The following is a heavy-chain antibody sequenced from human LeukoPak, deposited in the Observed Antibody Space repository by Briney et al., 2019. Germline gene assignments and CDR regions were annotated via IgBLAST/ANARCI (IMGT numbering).Heavy chain of an antibody. J-gene: IGHJ6*03. CDR2: IWYGGSNK. V-gene: IGHV3-30*18. CDR1: GFTFSSYG. Sequence: GRSLRLSCAASGFTFSSYGMHWVRQAPGKGLEWVAVIWYGGSNKYYADSVKGRFTISRDNSKNTLYLQMNSLRAEDTAVYYCAKAGCSSTSCYTYYYYYMDVWGKGTTVTVSS. CDR3: AKAGCSSTSCYTYYYYYMDV. D-gene: IGHD2-2*02.